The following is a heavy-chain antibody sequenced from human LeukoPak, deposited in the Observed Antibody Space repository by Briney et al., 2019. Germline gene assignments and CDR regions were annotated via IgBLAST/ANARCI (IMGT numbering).Heavy chain of an antibody. Sequence: GGSLRLSCAASRFTFSSYVMSWVRQAPGKGLEWVSSITGSGTGTFYADSVRGRFTISRDNSKKTVYLQMNSLRVEDTAVYYCARRKAVRPDYYFDYWGQGTLVTVSS. D-gene: IGHD6-6*01. CDR2: ITGSGTGT. J-gene: IGHJ4*02. CDR3: ARRKAVRPDYYFDY. CDR1: RFTFSSYV. V-gene: IGHV3-23*01.